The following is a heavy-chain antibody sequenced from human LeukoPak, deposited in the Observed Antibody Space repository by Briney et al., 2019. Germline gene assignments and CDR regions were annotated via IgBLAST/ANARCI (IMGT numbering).Heavy chain of an antibody. CDR3: ARHTGYYFPYFDY. Sequence: SETLSLTCAVYGGSFSDYYWSWIRQPPGKGLEWIGEINDSGSTNYNPSLKSRVTTSVDTSKNQFSLKLSSVTAADTAVYYRARHTGYYFPYFDYWGQGTLVTVSS. J-gene: IGHJ4*02. V-gene: IGHV4-34*01. D-gene: IGHD3-22*01. CDR2: INDSGST. CDR1: GGSFSDYY.